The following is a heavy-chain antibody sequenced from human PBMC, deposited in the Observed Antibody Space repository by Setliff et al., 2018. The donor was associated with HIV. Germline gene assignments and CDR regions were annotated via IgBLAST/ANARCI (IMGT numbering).Heavy chain of an antibody. CDR2: INTTSSPI. D-gene: IGHD5-18*01. J-gene: IGHJ4*02. CDR1: GFTFTNFE. V-gene: IGHV3-48*03. CDR3: ASRGYNYGRRPVYFDR. Sequence: GGSLRLSCAASGFTFTNFEFNWVRQAPGKGLEWISYINTTSSPIYYADSVKGRFTISRDNAKNSVYLQMNSLRDEDTAVYYCASRGYNYGRRPVYFDRWGQGTLVTVSS.